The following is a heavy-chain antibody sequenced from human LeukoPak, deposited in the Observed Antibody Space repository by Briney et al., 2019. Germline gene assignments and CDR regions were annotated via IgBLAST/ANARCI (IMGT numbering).Heavy chain of an antibody. D-gene: IGHD2-21*02. CDR1: GGSISSYY. V-gene: IGHV4-59*08. J-gene: IGHJ3*02. CDR3: ARRNCGGDCLGAFDI. CDR2: IYYSGST. Sequence: SETLSLTCTVPGGSISSYYWSWIRQPPGKGLEWIGYIYYSGSTNYNPSLKSRVTISVDTSKNQFSLKLSSVTAADTAVYYCARRNCGGDCLGAFDIWGQGTMVTVSS.